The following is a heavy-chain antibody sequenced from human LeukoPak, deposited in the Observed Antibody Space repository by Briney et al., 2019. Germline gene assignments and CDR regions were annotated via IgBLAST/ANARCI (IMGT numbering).Heavy chain of an antibody. Sequence: PSETLSLTCADSGYSISSGYYWGWIRQPPGKGLEWIGSIYHSGSTYYNPSLKSRVTISVDTSKNQFSLKLSSVTAADTAVYYCARQRREPMVRGPLGYYFDYWGQGTLVTVSS. V-gene: IGHV4-38-2*01. CDR3: ARQRREPMVRGPLGYYFDY. CDR1: GYSISSGYY. J-gene: IGHJ4*02. CDR2: IYHSGST. D-gene: IGHD3-10*01.